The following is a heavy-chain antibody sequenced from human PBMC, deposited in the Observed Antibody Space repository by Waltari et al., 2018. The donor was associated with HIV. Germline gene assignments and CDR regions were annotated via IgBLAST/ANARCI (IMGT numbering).Heavy chain of an antibody. Sequence: QVQLVQSGAEVKKPGASVKLSCKSSGYTFITHLLHWVRQAPGHGLEWLAAIDPSSGNTMYAEKFQGRLTVTSDSYTTTVYMELFGLKSEDTAVYYCAPVLTSGWYADYWGRGTQVTVSS. D-gene: IGHD6-19*01. J-gene: IGHJ4*01. CDR1: GYTFITHL. CDR2: IDPSSGNT. CDR3: APVLTSGWYADY. V-gene: IGHV1-46*01.